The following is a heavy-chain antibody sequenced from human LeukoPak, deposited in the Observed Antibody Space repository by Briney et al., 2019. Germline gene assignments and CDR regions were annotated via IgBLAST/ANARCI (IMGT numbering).Heavy chain of an antibody. V-gene: IGHV3-11*03. CDR3: AITARIPEA. Sequence: GGSLRLSCAASGFTFSDYYMSWIRQAPGKGLGSISHISGSGSDTNFADSVRGRFAISRDNAKNSLYLQMNSLTADDTAVYYCAITARIPEAWGQGTLVTVSS. CDR1: GFTFSDYY. CDR2: ISGSGSDT. D-gene: IGHD1-14*01. J-gene: IGHJ4*02.